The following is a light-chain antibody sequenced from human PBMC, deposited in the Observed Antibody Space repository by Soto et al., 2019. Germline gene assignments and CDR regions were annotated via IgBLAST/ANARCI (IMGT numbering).Light chain of an antibody. Sequence: EIVLTQSPGTLSLSPGERATLSCRAGQSVSSSYLAWYQQKPGQTPRLLIYGASSRATGMPDRFSGSGSGTDFTLTISRLEPEDFAVYYCQQYGSSPYTFGQGTKLEIK. CDR1: QSVSSSY. V-gene: IGKV3-20*01. CDR3: QQYGSSPYT. J-gene: IGKJ2*01. CDR2: GAS.